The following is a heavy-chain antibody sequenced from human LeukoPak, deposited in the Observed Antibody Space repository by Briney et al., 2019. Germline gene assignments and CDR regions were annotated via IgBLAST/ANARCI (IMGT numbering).Heavy chain of an antibody. CDR2: IYFSGST. V-gene: IGHV4-61*01. CDR3: ARDYGSGTYYTI. D-gene: IGHD3-10*01. CDR1: GGSVSSDNYY. Sequence: SETLSLTCTVSGGSVSSDNYYWSWIRQPPGKGLEWIGYIYFSGSTNYNPSLKSRVTISVDTSKNQFSLKLGSVTAADTAVYYCARDYGSGTYYTIWGQGTLVTVS. J-gene: IGHJ4*02.